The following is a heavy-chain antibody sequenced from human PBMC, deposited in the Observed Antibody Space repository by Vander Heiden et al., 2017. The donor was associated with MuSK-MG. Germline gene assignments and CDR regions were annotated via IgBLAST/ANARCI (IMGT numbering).Heavy chain of an antibody. CDR3: ARPTRYYDSSGYYPLGMDV. Sequence: DVQLVQSGAEVKKPGQSLRISCKGSGYSFTSSWISWVRQMPGKGLEWMGRIDPSDSYTNYSPSFQGHVTISADKSISTAYLQWSSLKASDTAMYYCARPTRYYDSSGYYPLGMDVWGQGTTVTVAS. J-gene: IGHJ6*02. CDR1: GYSFTSSW. D-gene: IGHD3-22*01. CDR2: IDPSDSYT. V-gene: IGHV5-10-1*03.